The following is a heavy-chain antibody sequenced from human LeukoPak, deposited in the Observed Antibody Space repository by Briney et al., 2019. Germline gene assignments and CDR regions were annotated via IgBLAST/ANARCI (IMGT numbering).Heavy chain of an antibody. CDR2: IYYSGST. J-gene: IGHJ3*02. D-gene: IGHD2-15*01. CDR3: ARGCCSGGSCYSFGDAFDI. CDR1: GGSISSGGYY. V-gene: IGHV4-31*03. Sequence: SETLSLTCTVSGGSISSGGYYWSWIRQHPGKGLEWIGYIYYSGSTYYNPSLKSRVTISVDTSKNQFSLKLSSVTAADTAVYYCARGCCSGGSCYSFGDAFDIWGQGTMVTVSS.